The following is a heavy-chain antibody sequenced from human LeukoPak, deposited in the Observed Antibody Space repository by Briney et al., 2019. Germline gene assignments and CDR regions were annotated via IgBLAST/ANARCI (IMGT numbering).Heavy chain of an antibody. J-gene: IGHJ4*02. Sequence: GGSLRLSCAAPGFTFNKAWMTWVGQAPGKGLEWVCRIKGEADGETTDYAAPVKGRFTMLRDDSKNTLYLQMDGLKTEDTAVYYCTTIGGGYCSRMSCYRDYWGQGTLVTVSS. V-gene: IGHV3-15*01. CDR3: TTIGGGYCSRMSCYRDY. D-gene: IGHD2-2*01. CDR1: GFTFNKAW. CDR2: IKGEADGETT.